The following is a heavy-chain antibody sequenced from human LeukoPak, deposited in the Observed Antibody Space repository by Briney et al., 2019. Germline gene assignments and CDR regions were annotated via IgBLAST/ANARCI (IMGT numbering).Heavy chain of an antibody. V-gene: IGHV3-23*01. CDR1: VFTFSTCA. D-gene: IGHD1-14*01. Sequence: GGSLRLSCAASVFTFSTCAMSWVRQAPGRGLVWVSGISGTTSGTYYADSVKGRFTISRDNSKNTLFLQVNSLRAEDTAVYYCAKVRTYFYHGLDVWGQGTSVTVSS. CDR2: ISGTTSGT. J-gene: IGHJ6*02. CDR3: AKVRTYFYHGLDV.